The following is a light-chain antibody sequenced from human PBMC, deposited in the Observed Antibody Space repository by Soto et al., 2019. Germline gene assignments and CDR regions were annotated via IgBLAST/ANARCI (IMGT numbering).Light chain of an antibody. J-gene: IGLJ2*01. CDR1: TSNIGSNI. V-gene: IGLV1-44*01. CDR3: GAWDDSLKGVV. Sequence: QSVLTQPPSASGTPGQRGTISCSGSTSNIGSNIVNWYQQLPGTAPKLLIYSNNQRPSGVPDRFSGSKSGTSASLAISGLQSEDEAEYHCGAWDDSLKGVVFGGGTKLTVL. CDR2: SNN.